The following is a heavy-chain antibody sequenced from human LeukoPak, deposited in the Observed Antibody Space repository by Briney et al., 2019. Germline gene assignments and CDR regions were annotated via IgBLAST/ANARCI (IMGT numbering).Heavy chain of an antibody. J-gene: IGHJ6*03. CDR3: SREAGVCYTTGCDYNYYYMDV. D-gene: IGHD2-2*01. CDR2: IRSKTYGETT. V-gene: IGHV3-49*03. CDR1: GFTFGDYT. Sequence: GGSLRLSCSASGFTFGDYTLSWFRQAPGQGLEGVGLIRSKTYGETTEYAASVKGRFTISRDDSKSFAYLQMSGLKTEDTAVFHCSREAGVCYTTGCDYNYYYMDVWGKGTTVTVSS.